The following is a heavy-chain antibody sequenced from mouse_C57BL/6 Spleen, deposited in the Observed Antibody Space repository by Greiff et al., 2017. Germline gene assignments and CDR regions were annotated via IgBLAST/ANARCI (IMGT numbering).Heavy chain of an antibody. Sequence: EVKLMESGEGLVKPGGSLKLSCAASGFTFSSYAMSWVRQTPEKRLEWVAYISSGGDYIYYADTVKGRFTISRDNARNTLYLQMSSLKSEDTAMYYCTRDEAITTVVATDYYAMDYWGQGTSVTVSS. CDR1: GFTFSSYA. D-gene: IGHD1-1*01. CDR2: ISSGGDYI. J-gene: IGHJ4*01. V-gene: IGHV5-9-1*02. CDR3: TRDEAITTVVATDYYAMDY.